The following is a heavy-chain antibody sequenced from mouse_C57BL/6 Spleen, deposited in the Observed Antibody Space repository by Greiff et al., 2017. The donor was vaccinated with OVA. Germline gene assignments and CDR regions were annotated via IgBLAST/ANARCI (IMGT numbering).Heavy chain of an antibody. V-gene: IGHV1-26*01. D-gene: IGHD2-4*01. CDR3: ARNDYDGFAY. Sequence: EVQLQQSGPELVKPGASVKISCKASGYTLTDYYMNWVKQSHGKSLEWIGDINPNNGGTSYNQKFKGKATLTVDKSSSTAYMELRSLTSEDSAVYYCARNDYDGFAYWGQGTLVTVSA. CDR1: GYTLTDYY. CDR2: INPNNGGT. J-gene: IGHJ3*01.